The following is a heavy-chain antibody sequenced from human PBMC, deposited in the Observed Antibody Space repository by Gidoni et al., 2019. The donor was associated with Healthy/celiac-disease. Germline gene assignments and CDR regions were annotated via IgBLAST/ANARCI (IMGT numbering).Heavy chain of an antibody. Sequence: VQLVESGGGLVQPVRSLRLSCAASGFTFDDYAMHWVRQAPGKGLEWVSGISWNSGSIGYADSVKGRFTISRDNAKNSLYLQMNSLRAEDTALYYCAKGTYDILTGYLDYWGQGTLVTVSS. D-gene: IGHD3-9*01. CDR2: ISWNSGSI. J-gene: IGHJ4*02. V-gene: IGHV3-9*01. CDR1: GFTFDDYA. CDR3: AKGTYDILTGYLDY.